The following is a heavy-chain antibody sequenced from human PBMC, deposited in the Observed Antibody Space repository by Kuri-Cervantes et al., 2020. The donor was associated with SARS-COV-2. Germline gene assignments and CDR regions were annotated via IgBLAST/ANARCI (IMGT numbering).Heavy chain of an antibody. CDR1: GFSLSTSGMC. Sequence: SGPTLVKPTQTLTLTCTFSGFSLSTSGMCVSWIRQPPGKALEWLALIDWDDDKYYSPSLKSRLTITKDTSKNQVVLTMTNMDPVDTATYYCAHRRLDFGMAVWGQGNTVHVSS. CDR3: AHRRLDFGMAV. V-gene: IGHV2-70*12. J-gene: IGHJ6*02. CDR2: IDWDDDK.